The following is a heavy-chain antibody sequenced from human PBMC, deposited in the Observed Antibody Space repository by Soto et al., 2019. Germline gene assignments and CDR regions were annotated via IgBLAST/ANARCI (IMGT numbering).Heavy chain of an antibody. J-gene: IGHJ4*02. CDR3: ARGVSIVVVVAATAPPNY. CDR1: GFTFSSYA. V-gene: IGHV3-30-3*01. D-gene: IGHD2-15*01. Sequence: GGSLRLSCAASGFTFSSYAMHWVRQAPGKGLEWVAVISYDGSNKYYADSVKGRFTISRDNSKNTLYLQMNSLRAEDTAVYYCARGVSIVVVVAATAPPNYWGQGTLVTVSS. CDR2: ISYDGSNK.